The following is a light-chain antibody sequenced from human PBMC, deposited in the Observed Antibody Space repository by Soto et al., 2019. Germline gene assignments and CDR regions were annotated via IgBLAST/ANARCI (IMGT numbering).Light chain of an antibody. Sequence: QSALTQPRSVSGSPGQSVTISCTGTSSDVGGYNYVSWYQQHPGKAPKLMIYEVNKRPLGVPDRFSGSTSGNTASLTVSGLQAEDEADYYCSSHAGSINVVFGGGTKLTVL. CDR1: SSDVGGYNY. CDR2: EVN. V-gene: IGLV2-8*01. CDR3: SSHAGSINVV. J-gene: IGLJ2*01.